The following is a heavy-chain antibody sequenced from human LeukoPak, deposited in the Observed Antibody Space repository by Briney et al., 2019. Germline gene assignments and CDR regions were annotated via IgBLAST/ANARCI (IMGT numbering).Heavy chain of an antibody. D-gene: IGHD4-11*01. Sequence: PGGSLRLSCAASGFTFSTYGMHWVRQAPGKGLEWVALISYDGSNKYYADSVKGRFTISRDNSKNTLYLQMNSLRAEDTAVYYCAKENRDDYSNYVGGGYHYWGQGTLVTVSS. CDR1: GFTFSTYG. V-gene: IGHV3-30*18. J-gene: IGHJ4*02. CDR2: ISYDGSNK. CDR3: AKENRDDYSNYVGGGYHY.